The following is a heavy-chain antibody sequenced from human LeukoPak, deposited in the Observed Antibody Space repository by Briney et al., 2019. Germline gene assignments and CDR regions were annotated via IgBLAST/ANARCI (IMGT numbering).Heavy chain of an antibody. CDR1: GGSISSYY. CDR3: AREGTYGWYNWFDP. Sequence: SDTLSLTCTVSGGSISSYYWSWIRQPPAKGLEWIGYIYRTGSTNYNPSLKSRVTMTPDTSKNQFSLRLTSVTAADTAVYYCAREGTYGWYNWFDPWGQGTLVTVSS. D-gene: IGHD6-19*01. CDR2: IYRTGST. V-gene: IGHV4-59*01. J-gene: IGHJ5*02.